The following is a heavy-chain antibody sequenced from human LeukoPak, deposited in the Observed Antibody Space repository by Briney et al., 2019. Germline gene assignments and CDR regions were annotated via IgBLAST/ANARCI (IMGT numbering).Heavy chain of an antibody. D-gene: IGHD6-13*01. CDR3: ARQGWSGYTTSWFDY. J-gene: IGHJ4*02. V-gene: IGHV4-59*08. CDR1: GGSFSGYY. Sequence: PSETLSLTCAVYGGSFSGYYWSWIRQSPGKGLEWIGYVSYTGSTNYNPSLKSRVTISVDTSKNQFSLQLTSVTAADTAVYYYARQGWSGYTTSWFDYWGQGTLVTVSS. CDR2: VSYTGST.